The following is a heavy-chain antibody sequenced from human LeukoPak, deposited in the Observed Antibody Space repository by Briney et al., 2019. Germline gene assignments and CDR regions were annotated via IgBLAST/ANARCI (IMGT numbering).Heavy chain of an antibody. V-gene: IGHV3-33*08. Sequence: GGSLRLSCAASGFTFSSYSMNWVRQAPGKGLEWVALISYDGSNKYYADSVKGRFTISADKSISTAYLQWSSLKASDTAMYYCARARDVYNYVDYWGQGTLVTVSS. CDR3: ARARDVYNYVDY. CDR1: GFTFSSYS. J-gene: IGHJ4*02. CDR2: ISYDGSNK. D-gene: IGHD5-24*01.